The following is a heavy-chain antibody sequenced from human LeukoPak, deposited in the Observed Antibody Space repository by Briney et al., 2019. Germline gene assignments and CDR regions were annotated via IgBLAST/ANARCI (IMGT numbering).Heavy chain of an antibody. V-gene: IGHV1-69*13. CDR3: ARGMGTVTHPGHLDY. J-gene: IGHJ4*02. CDR1: GGTFSSYA. CDR2: IIPIFGTT. D-gene: IGHD4-11*01. Sequence: SVKVSCKASGGTFSSYAISWVRQAPGQGLEWMGGIIPIFGTTNYAQKFQGRVTITADESTSTAYMELSSLRSEDTAIYYCARGMGTVTHPGHLDYWGPGTLVTVSS.